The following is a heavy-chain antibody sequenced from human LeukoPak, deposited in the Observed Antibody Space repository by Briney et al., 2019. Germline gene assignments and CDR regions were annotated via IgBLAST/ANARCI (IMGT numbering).Heavy chain of an antibody. Sequence: TLSLTRTVSGGSISSGSYYWSWIRQPAGKGLEGIGRIYTSGSTNYNPSLKSRVTISVDTSKNQFSLKLSSVTAADTAVYYCARAYYYDSSGYYSIFDYWGQGTLVTVSS. D-gene: IGHD3-22*01. V-gene: IGHV4-61*02. CDR2: IYTSGST. J-gene: IGHJ4*02. CDR1: GGSISSGSYY. CDR3: ARAYYYDSSGYYSIFDY.